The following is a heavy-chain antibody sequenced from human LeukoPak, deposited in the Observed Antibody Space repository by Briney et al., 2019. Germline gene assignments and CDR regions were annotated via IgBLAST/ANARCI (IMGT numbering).Heavy chain of an antibody. CDR1: GGSISSGSYY. V-gene: IGHV4-61*10. Sequence: PSEILSLTCTVSGGSISSGSYYWSWIRQPAGKGLEWIGEINHSGSTNYNPSLKSRVTISVDTSKNRFSLKLSSVTAADTAVYYCAREKRGLWNGPLRRARAFDIWGQGTMVTVSS. J-gene: IGHJ3*02. CDR3: AREKRGLWNGPLRRARAFDI. CDR2: INHSGST. D-gene: IGHD3-3*01.